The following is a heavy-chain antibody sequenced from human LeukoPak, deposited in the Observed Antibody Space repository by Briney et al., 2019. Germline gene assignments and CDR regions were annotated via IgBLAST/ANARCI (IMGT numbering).Heavy chain of an antibody. V-gene: IGHV3-23*01. CDR1: GFAFSGYA. CDR3: AKVHYTASFPGSFPGRNYFDS. CDR2: IGARGDVT. D-gene: IGHD1-26*01. J-gene: IGHJ4*02. Sequence: GGSLRLSCTVSGFAFSGYAMSWVRQAPGKGPEWVSSIGARGDVTYSADSVKGRFAISRDNSKRTLFLQMNSLRAEDTAVYYCAKVHYTASFPGSFPGRNYFDSWGQGSLVTVSP.